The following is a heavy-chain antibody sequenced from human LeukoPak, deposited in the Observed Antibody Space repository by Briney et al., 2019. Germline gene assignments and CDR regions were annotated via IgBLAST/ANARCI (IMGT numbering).Heavy chain of an antibody. CDR2: INHSGST. D-gene: IGHD3-3*01. Sequence: KPSETLSLTCAVYGGSFSGYYWSWIRQPPGKGLEWIGEINHSGSTNYNPSLKSRVTISVDTSKNQLSLKLTSVTAADTAVYYCARDSNDFWSGYFDYWGQGTLVTVSS. J-gene: IGHJ4*02. CDR3: ARDSNDFWSGYFDY. CDR1: GGSFSGYY. V-gene: IGHV4-34*01.